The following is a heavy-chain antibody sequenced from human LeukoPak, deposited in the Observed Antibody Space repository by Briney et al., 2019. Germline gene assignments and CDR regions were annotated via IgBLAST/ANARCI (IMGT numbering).Heavy chain of an antibody. J-gene: IGHJ5*02. CDR3: AIHYTEDIVVGPAASPETRNNWFDP. D-gene: IGHD2-2*01. CDR2: IYHSGST. V-gene: IGHV4-39*07. CDR1: GGSISTSNYY. Sequence: SETLSLTCTVSGGSISTSNYYWGWIRQPPGKGLEWIGSIYHSGSTYYNPSLKSRVTISVDTSKNQFSLKLRSVTAADTALYYCAIHYTEDIVVGPAASPETRNNWFDPWGQGTLVTVSS.